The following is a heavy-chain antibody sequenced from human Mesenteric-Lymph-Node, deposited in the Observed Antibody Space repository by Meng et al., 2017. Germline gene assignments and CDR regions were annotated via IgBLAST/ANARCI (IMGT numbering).Heavy chain of an antibody. CDR3: ARADDNWIIIEY. V-gene: IGHV3-33*01. J-gene: IGHJ4*02. D-gene: IGHD1-20*01. CDR2: IWYDGTDK. Sequence: QVQLVESGGGVVQPGRSLRLSCAASGFTFSSYGFHWVRQAPGKGLEWVAVIWYDGTDKFYGDSVKGRFTISRDNSKNTLFLQMNSLTVDDTAVYYCARADDNWIIIEYWGQGTLVTVSS. CDR1: GFTFSSYG.